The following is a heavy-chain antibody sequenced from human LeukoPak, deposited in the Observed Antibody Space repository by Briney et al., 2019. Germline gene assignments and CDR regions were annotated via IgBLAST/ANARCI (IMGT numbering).Heavy chain of an antibody. CDR2: ISAYNGNT. CDR3: ARVRTYYDFWSGYYVGWFDP. CDR1: GYTFTSYG. Sequence: ASVKASCKASGYTFTSYGISWVRQAPGQGLEWMGWISAYNGNTNYAQKPQGRVTMTTDTSTSTAYMELRSLRSDDTAVYYCARVRTYYDFWSGYYVGWFDPWGQGTLVTVSS. D-gene: IGHD3-3*01. V-gene: IGHV1-18*01. J-gene: IGHJ5*02.